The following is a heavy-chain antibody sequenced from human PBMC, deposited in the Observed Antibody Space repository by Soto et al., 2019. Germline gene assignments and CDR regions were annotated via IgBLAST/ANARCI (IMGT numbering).Heavy chain of an antibody. D-gene: IGHD3-10*01. J-gene: IGHJ6*02. Sequence: GGSLRLSCAASGFTFSSYSMNWVRQAPGKGLEWVSSISSSSSYIYYADSVKGRFTISRDNAKNSLYLQMNSLRAEDTAVYYCARDHGGSGSYSPLYYYGMDVWGQGTTVTVSS. V-gene: IGHV3-21*01. CDR2: ISSSSSYI. CDR3: ARDHGGSGSYSPLYYYGMDV. CDR1: GFTFSSYS.